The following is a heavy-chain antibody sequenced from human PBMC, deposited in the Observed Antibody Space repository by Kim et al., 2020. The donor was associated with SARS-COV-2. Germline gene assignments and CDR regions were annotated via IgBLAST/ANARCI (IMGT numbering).Heavy chain of an antibody. V-gene: IGHV2-5*02. CDR3: AHRRRPWSLYYYDSSGYFDY. D-gene: IGHD3-22*01. CDR1: GFSLSTSGVG. Sequence: SGPTLVNPTQTLTLTCTFSGFSLSTSGVGVGWIRQPPGKALEWLALIYWDDDKRYSPSLKSRLTITKDTSKNQVVLTMTNMDPVDTATYYCAHRRRPWSLYYYDSSGYFDYWGQGTLVTVSS. CDR2: IYWDDDK. J-gene: IGHJ4*02.